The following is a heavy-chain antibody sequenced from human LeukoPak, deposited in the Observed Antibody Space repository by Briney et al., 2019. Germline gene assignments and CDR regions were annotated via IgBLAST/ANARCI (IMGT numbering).Heavy chain of an antibody. V-gene: IGHV4-59*08. J-gene: IGHJ6*02. Sequence: SETLSLTCTVSGGSISNYYWSWIRQTPGKGLEWIGYVYYLGNTDYNPSLLSRVTISVDTSKNQFSLKLSSVTAADTAVYFCARQEGSSSSSYYYYNIDVWGQGTTVTVSS. CDR2: VYYLGNT. CDR1: GGSISNYY. D-gene: IGHD6-6*01. CDR3: ARQEGSSSSSYYYYNIDV.